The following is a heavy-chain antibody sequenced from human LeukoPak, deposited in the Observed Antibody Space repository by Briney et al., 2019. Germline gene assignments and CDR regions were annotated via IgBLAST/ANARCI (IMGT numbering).Heavy chain of an antibody. V-gene: IGHV3-7*01. CDR3: ARESRYDLWSGYYYSICCLPIDY. CDR2: IKQDGGEK. J-gene: IGHJ4*02. Sequence: GGSLRLSCAVSGFTFSSYWMSWVSHAPGKGLGWVANIKQDGGEKYYVDSVKGRFTISRDNAKNSLYLQMNSLRAEDTAVYYCARESRYDLWSGYYYSICCLPIDYWGQGTLVTVSS. D-gene: IGHD3-3*01. CDR1: GFTFSSYW.